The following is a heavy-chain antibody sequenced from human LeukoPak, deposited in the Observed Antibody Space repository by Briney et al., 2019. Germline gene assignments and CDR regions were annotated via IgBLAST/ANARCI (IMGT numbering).Heavy chain of an antibody. D-gene: IGHD2-2*01. CDR1: GYTFTSYG. V-gene: IGHV1-2*02. J-gene: IGHJ4*02. CDR2: INPNSGGT. Sequence: ASVKVSCKASGYTFTSYGISWVRQAPGQGLEWMGWINPNSGGTNYAQKFQGRVTMTRDTSISTAYMELSRLRSDDTAVYYCARDDIVVVPAAMGFDYWGQGTLVTVSS. CDR3: ARDDIVVVPAAMGFDY.